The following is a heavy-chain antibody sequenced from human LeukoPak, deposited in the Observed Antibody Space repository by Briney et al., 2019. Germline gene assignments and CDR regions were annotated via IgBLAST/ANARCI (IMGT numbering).Heavy chain of an antibody. J-gene: IGHJ4*02. D-gene: IGHD3-9*01. Sequence: PGGSLRLSCAASGFTFSNYWMHWVRQAPGKGLVWVSRINSDGINTSYADSVKGRFTISRDNSKNTLYLQMNSLRAEDTAVYYCAKGGIFRDNPSDYWGQGTLVTVSS. V-gene: IGHV3-74*01. CDR2: INSDGINT. CDR3: AKGGIFRDNPSDY. CDR1: GFTFSNYW.